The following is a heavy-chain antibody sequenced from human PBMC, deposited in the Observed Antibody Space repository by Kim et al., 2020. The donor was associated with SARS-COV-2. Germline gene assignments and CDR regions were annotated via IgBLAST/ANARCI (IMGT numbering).Heavy chain of an antibody. CDR2: ISAYNGNT. J-gene: IGHJ4*02. D-gene: IGHD3-10*01. Sequence: ASVKVSCKASGYTFTSYGISWVRQAPGQGLEWMGWISAYNGNTNYAQKLQGRVTMTTDTSTSTAYMELRSLRSDDTAVYYCARDMDMGFGELWGFGLSWGQGTLVTVSS. V-gene: IGHV1-18*01. CDR1: GYTFTSYG. CDR3: ARDMDMGFGELWGFGLS.